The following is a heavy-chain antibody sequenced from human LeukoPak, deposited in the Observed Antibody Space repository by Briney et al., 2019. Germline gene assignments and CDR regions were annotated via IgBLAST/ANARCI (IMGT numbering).Heavy chain of an antibody. Sequence: ASVKVSCKASGYTFTSYGISWVRQAPGQGLEWMGWISAYNGNTNYAQKLQGRVTMTTDTSTSTAYMEPRSLRSDDTAVYYCARDKFPGYCSSTSCYNWFDPWGQGTLVTVSS. CDR2: ISAYNGNT. V-gene: IGHV1-18*01. D-gene: IGHD2-2*01. J-gene: IGHJ5*02. CDR3: ARDKFPGYCSSTSCYNWFDP. CDR1: GYTFTSYG.